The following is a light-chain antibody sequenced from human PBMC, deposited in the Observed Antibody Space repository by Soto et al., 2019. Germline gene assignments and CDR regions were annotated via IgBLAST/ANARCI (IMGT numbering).Light chain of an antibody. CDR1: QSISSD. J-gene: IGKJ1*01. CDR2: VAS. CDR3: QQGHSAPRT. Sequence: DIQLTQPPSSLSASVGDRVTITCRASQSISSDLNWYQQKAGQAPKLLIYVASNLQIGVPSRFSGSGSGTEFTLTINSLQPEDFATYYCQQGHSAPRTFGLGTKVEVK. V-gene: IGKV1-39*01.